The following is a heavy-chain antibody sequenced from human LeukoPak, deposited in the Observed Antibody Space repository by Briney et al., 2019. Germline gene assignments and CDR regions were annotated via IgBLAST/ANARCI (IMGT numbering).Heavy chain of an antibody. D-gene: IGHD1-26*01. Sequence: PSDTLSLTCTVSGGSISSYYWSWIRQPPGKGLEWIGYIYYSGSTNYNPSLKSRVTISVDTSKNQFSLKLSSVTAADTAVYYCARVGGSYWGGVDYWGQGTLVTVSS. CDR1: GGSISSYY. V-gene: IGHV4-59*07. J-gene: IGHJ4*02. CDR3: ARVGGSYWGGVDY. CDR2: IYYSGST.